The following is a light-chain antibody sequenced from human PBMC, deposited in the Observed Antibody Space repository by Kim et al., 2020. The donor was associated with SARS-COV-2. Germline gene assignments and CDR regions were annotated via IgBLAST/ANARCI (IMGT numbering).Light chain of an antibody. CDR2: SAS. CDR3: QQYKAYSLWT. J-gene: IGKJ1*01. CDR1: QNIDIW. V-gene: IGKV1-5*03. Sequence: DIQMTQSPPLLSASVGVRVTITCRASQNIDIWLAWYQHKPGTAPKLLIHSASTLRSGVPSRFSGSGSGTEFTLTITSLQPDDFATYFCQQYKAYSLWTFGQGTKLEI.